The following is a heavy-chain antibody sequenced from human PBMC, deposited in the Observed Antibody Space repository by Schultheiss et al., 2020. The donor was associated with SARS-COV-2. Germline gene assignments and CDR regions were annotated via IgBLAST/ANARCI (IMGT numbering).Heavy chain of an antibody. J-gene: IGHJ6*02. Sequence: SETLSLTCTVSGGSISSSSYYWGWIRQPPGKGLEWIGSIYYSGSTYYNPSLKSRVTISVDTSKNQFSLKLSSVTAADTAVYYCARLGGEGEDGMDVWGQGTTVTVSS. CDR2: IYYSGST. D-gene: IGHD2-21*01. CDR1: GGSISSSSYY. V-gene: IGHV4-39*01. CDR3: ARLGGEGEDGMDV.